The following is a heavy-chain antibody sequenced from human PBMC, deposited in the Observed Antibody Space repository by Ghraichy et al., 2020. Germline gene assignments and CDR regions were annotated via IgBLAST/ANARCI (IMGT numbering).Heavy chain of an antibody. J-gene: IGHJ4*02. CDR1: GFIFSDSY. D-gene: IGHD3-22*01. CDR2: IRNSGATI. CDR3: VRGYYYDTSGPKYYFDS. V-gene: IGHV3-11*01. Sequence: GESLNISCAASGFIFSDSYMSWIRQAPGKGLEWIAYIRNSGATIYYRDSVKGRFTISRDNTKDLLYLHMNSLRADDTAVYYCVRGYYYDTSGPKYYFDSWGQGTLVTVSS.